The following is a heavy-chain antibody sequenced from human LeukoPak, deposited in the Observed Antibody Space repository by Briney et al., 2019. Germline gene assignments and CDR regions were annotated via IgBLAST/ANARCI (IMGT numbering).Heavy chain of an antibody. D-gene: IGHD3-22*01. CDR1: GFTVSSNY. V-gene: IGHV3-53*01. Sequence: GGSLRLSCAASGFTVSSNYMSWIRQAPGKGLEWVSSIYSGGSTYYADSVKGRFTISRDNSKNTLYLQMNNLRAEDTAVYYCARGAMIVPYYWGQGTLVTVSS. CDR2: IYSGGST. CDR3: ARGAMIVPYY. J-gene: IGHJ4*02.